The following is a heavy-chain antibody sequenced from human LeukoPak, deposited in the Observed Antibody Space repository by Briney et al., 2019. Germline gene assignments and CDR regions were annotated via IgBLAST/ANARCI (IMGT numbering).Heavy chain of an antibody. CDR3: ARDPDSSSGMDV. CDR1: GFTVSSNY. D-gene: IGHD1-14*01. CDR2: IYSGGST. V-gene: IGHV3-66*02. J-gene: IGHJ6*02. Sequence: GGSLRLSCAASGFTVSSNYMSWVRQAPGKGLEWVSVIYSGGSTYYADSVKGRFTISRDNSKNTLYLLMNSLRAEDTAVYYCARDPDSSSGMDVWGQGTTVTVSS.